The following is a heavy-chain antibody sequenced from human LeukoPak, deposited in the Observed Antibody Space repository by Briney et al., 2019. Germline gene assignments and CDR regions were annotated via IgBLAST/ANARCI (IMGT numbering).Heavy chain of an antibody. CDR3: ARHSSGWYEPDY. CDR1: GGSISSYY. J-gene: IGHJ4*02. V-gene: IGHV4-59*08. D-gene: IGHD6-19*01. CDR2: IYYSGGT. Sequence: SETLSLTCTVSGGSISSYYWSWIRQPPGKGLEWIGYIYYSGGTNYNPSLKSRVTISVDTSKNQFSLKLSSVTAADTAVYYCARHSSGWYEPDYWGQGTLVTVSS.